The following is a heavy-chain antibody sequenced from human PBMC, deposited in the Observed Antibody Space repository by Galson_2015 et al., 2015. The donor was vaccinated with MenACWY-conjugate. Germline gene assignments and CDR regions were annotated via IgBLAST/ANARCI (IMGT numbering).Heavy chain of an antibody. CDR1: GFTLRDYA. D-gene: IGHD6-6*01. CDR3: AKTQKLIYFYYGMDV. Sequence: SLRLSCAASGFTLRDYAMTWVRLAPGTGLEWISAISGSGANTYYADSVKGRFTISRDNSKDTVYLQLNSLRAEDTAVYYCAKTQKLIYFYYGMDVWGQGTTVTVSS. CDR2: ISGSGANT. V-gene: IGHV3-23*01. J-gene: IGHJ6*02.